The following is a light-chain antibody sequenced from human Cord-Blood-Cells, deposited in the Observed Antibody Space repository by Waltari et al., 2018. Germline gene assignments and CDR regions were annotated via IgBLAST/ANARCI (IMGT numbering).Light chain of an antibody. CDR2: DVS. CDR1: SSDVGGYNY. CDR3: SSYTSSSLWV. Sequence: QSALTQPASVSGSPGQSLTISCTGTSSDVGGYNYVSWYHQHPGKAPKLMIYDVSNRPSGVSNRFSGSKSGNTASLTISGLQAEDEADYYCSSYTSSSLWVFGGGTKLTVL. V-gene: IGLV2-14*01. J-gene: IGLJ3*02.